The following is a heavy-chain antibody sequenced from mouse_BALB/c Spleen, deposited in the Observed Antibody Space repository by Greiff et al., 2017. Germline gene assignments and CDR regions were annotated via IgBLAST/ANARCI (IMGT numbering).Heavy chain of an antibody. CDR1: GYTFSSYW. Sequence: QVQLQQSGAELMKPGASVKISCKATGYTFSSYWIEWVKQRPGHGLEWIGEILPGSGSTNYNEKFKGKATFTADTSSNTAYMQLSSLTSEDSAVYYCARHLSWFAYWGQGTLVTVSA. J-gene: IGHJ3*01. CDR2: ILPGSGST. V-gene: IGHV1-9*01. CDR3: ARHLSWFAY.